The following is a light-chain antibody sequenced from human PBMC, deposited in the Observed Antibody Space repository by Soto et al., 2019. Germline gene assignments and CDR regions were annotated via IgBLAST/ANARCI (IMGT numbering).Light chain of an antibody. V-gene: IGKV3-20*01. Sequence: EIVLTQSPGTLSLSPGERATLSCRASQSVSSSYVAWYQQKAGQATMLLIYAASNRATGIPDRFSGSGSGTDFILTISRLQTEDFAVYYCQHSGSSWTFGQGTKVEIK. CDR3: QHSGSSWT. CDR1: QSVSSSY. J-gene: IGKJ1*01. CDR2: AAS.